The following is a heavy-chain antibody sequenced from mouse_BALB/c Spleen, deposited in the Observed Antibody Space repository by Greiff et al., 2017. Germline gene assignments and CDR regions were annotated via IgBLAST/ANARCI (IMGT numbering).Heavy chain of an antibody. CDR3: ARSWAMIKDYFDY. V-gene: IGHV14-1*02. D-gene: IGHD2-4*01. CDR1: GFNIKDYY. Sequence: EVKLMESGAELVRPGALVKLSCKASGFNIKDYYMHWVKQRPEQGLEWIGWIDPENGNTIYDPKFQGKASITADTSSNTAYLQLSSLTSEDTAVYYCARSWAMIKDYFDYWGQGTTLTVSS. CDR2: IDPENGNT. J-gene: IGHJ2*01.